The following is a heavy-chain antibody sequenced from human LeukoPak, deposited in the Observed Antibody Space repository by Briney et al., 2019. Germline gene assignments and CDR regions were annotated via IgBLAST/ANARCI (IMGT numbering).Heavy chain of an antibody. V-gene: IGHV5-51*01. J-gene: IGHJ4*02. D-gene: IGHD3-22*01. CDR3: ARAYYYDSSGYSNYFDY. Sequence: KDGESLKISCKGSGYSFTSYWIGWVRQMPGKGLEWMGIIYPGDSDTRYSPSFQGQVTISGDKSISTAYLQWSSLKASDTAMYYCARAYYYDSSGYSNYFDYWGQGTLVTVSS. CDR1: GYSFTSYW. CDR2: IYPGDSDT.